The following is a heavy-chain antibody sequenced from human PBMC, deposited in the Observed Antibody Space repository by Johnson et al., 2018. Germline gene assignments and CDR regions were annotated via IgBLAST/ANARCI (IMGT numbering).Heavy chain of an antibody. CDR3: AKAQWLALDIFDI. CDR2: VYYSGTT. D-gene: IGHD6-19*01. CDR1: GGSISSYS. V-gene: IGHV4-59*08. Sequence: QVQLQESGPGLVKPSETLSLTCTVSGGSISSYSWNWIRQPPGKGLEWIGYVYYSGTTDYNPSLKSRVTISVDPSKTQFSLKLSSVTAADTAVYYCAKAQWLALDIFDIWGQGTMVTVSS. J-gene: IGHJ3*02.